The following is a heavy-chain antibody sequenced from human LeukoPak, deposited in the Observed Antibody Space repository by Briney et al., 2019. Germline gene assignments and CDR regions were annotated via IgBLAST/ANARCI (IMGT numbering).Heavy chain of an antibody. CDR1: GGSISSSSYY. CDR3: AGEYGSGSYYKH. Sequence: PSETLSLTCTVSGGSISSSSYYWGWIRQPPGKGLEWIGSIYYSGRTYYNPSLKSRVTISVDTSKNQFSLKLSCVAAADTAVYYCAGEYGSGSYYKHWGQGTLATVSS. V-gene: IGHV4-39*01. CDR2: IYYSGRT. D-gene: IGHD3-10*01. J-gene: IGHJ4*02.